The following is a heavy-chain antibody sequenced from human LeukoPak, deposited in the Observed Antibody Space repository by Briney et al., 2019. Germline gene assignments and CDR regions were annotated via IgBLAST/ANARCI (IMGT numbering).Heavy chain of an antibody. J-gene: IGHJ5*02. Sequence: ASVKVSCKASGGTFSSYAISWVRQAPGQGLEWMGRISAYNGNTNYAQKFQGRVTITADKSTSTAYMELSSLRSEDTAVYYCARARPTVKGYCSSTSCLGFDPWGQGTLVTVSS. CDR2: ISAYNGNT. V-gene: IGHV1-69*10. CDR1: GGTFSSYA. CDR3: ARARPTVKGYCSSTSCLGFDP. D-gene: IGHD2-2*01.